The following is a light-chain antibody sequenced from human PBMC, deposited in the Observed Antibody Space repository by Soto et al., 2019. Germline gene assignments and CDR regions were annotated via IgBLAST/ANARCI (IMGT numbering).Light chain of an antibody. Sequence: DIQMTQSPSTLSVFVGDRVTITCRASQSISRWLGRYQQRPGKAPKLLIYDASSLESGVPSRFSGSGSGTEFTLTVSSLQPDDFATYYCQQYGSSSYTFGQGTRLEIK. J-gene: IGKJ2*01. V-gene: IGKV1-5*01. CDR2: DAS. CDR3: QQYGSSSYT. CDR1: QSISRW.